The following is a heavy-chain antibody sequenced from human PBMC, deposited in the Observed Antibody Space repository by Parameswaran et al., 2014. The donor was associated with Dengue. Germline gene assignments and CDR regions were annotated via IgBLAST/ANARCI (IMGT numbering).Heavy chain of an antibody. J-gene: IGHJ4*02. CDR2: IYSGGST. CDR3: ARDSGKMVAAGTWVDY. V-gene: IGHV3-53*01. Sequence: RWIRQPPGKGLEWVSVIYSGGSTYYADSVKGRFTISRDNSKNTLYLQMNSLRAEDTAVYYCARDSGKMVAAGTWVDYWGQGNPGHRLL. D-gene: IGHD6-13*01.